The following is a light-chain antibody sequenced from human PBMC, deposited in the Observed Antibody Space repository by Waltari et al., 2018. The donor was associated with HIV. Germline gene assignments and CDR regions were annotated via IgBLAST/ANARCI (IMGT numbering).Light chain of an antibody. V-gene: IGLV1-51*02. Sequence: QSLLTQPPSVSAAPGQKVTISCSGGTANIGSNYVSWYQHLPGTAPRLLIDEDDKVSSDIPNRFSGSKAGTSATLTITVLQTGDEGDYYCASWDRSLNGGVFGAGTKLNVL. CDR2: EDD. CDR3: ASWDRSLNGGV. J-gene: IGLJ3*02. CDR1: TANIGSNY.